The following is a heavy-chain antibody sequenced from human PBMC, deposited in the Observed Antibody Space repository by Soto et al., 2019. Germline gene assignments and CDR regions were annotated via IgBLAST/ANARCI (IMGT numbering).Heavy chain of an antibody. CDR2: IYYTGHT. Sequence: QVQLQESGPGLVKPSQTLSLTCSVSGVSINSGGYYWSWIRHHPGKGLEWIGYIYYTGHTFYNATLKCRVALSLDTSKNQFFLKLSSVTAADTAVYYCARGSQLERDAADIWGQGTMVTVSS. D-gene: IGHD1-1*01. CDR1: GVSINSGGYY. V-gene: IGHV4-31*03. CDR3: ARGSQLERDAADI. J-gene: IGHJ3*02.